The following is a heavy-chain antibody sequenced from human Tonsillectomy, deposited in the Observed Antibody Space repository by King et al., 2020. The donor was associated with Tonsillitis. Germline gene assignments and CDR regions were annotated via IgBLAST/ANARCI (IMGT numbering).Heavy chain of an antibody. Sequence: EQLVQSGSELKKPGESLKLSCKGSGYIFSDYWIAWVRQMPGKGLEWMGFVYPGDSETKYSPSLKGQVTISADMSSSTAHLQWSSLRASDTAIYYCARCFIVTIDGLGGDSFYYGMDVWGQGTAVTVSS. CDR3: ARCFIVTIDGLGGDSFYYGMDV. V-gene: IGHV5-51*01. CDR1: GYIFSDYW. J-gene: IGHJ6*02. CDR2: VYPGDSET. D-gene: IGHD2-21*02.